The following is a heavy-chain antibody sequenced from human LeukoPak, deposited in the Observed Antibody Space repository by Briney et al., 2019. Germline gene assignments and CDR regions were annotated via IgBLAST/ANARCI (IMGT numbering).Heavy chain of an antibody. J-gene: IGHJ6*02. D-gene: IGHD3-3*01. CDR1: GFTFSSYA. CDR3: ANSADFWSGYSNTRRGYYYYGMDV. Sequence: PGGSLRLSCAASGFTFSSYAMSWVRQAPGKGLEWVSAISGSGGSTYYADSVKGRFTISRDNSKNTLYLQMNSLRAEDTAVYYCANSADFWSGYSNTRRGYYYYGMDVWGQGTTVTVSS. V-gene: IGHV3-23*01. CDR2: ISGSGGST.